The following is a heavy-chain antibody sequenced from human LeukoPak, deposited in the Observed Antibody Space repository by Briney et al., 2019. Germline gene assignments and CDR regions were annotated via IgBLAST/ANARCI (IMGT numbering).Heavy chain of an antibody. CDR1: GFTFSSYW. Sequence: GGSLRLSCAASGFTFSSYWMHWVRQAPGKGLVWISRINSDGSGTSYADSVKGRFTISRDNAKNTLYPQMNSLRAEDTAVYYCARADDGANSWVNYWGQGTLVTVSS. CDR3: ARADDGANSWVNY. V-gene: IGHV3-74*01. D-gene: IGHD4-23*01. CDR2: INSDGSGT. J-gene: IGHJ4*02.